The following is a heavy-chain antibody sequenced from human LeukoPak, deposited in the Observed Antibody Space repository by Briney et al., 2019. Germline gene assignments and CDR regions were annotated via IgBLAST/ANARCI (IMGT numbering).Heavy chain of an antibody. D-gene: IGHD3-9*01. CDR2: IYTSGST. J-gene: IGHJ5*02. V-gene: IGHV4-4*07. CDR1: GGSISSYY. Sequence: SETLSLTCTVSGGSISSYYWSWIRQSAGKGLEWIGRIYTSGSTNYNPSLKSRVTMSVDTSKNQFSLKLSSVTAADTAVYYCARELRYFDWLLYWFDPWGQGTLVTVSS. CDR3: ARELRYFDWLLYWFDP.